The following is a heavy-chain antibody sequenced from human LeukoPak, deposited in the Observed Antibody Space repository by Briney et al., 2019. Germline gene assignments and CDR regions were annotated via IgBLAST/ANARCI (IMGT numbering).Heavy chain of an antibody. V-gene: IGHV3-23*01. CDR2: ISGSGGST. J-gene: IGHJ4*02. CDR3: ARDGNYDMGYFDY. CDR1: GFTFSSYA. Sequence: GGSLRLSCAASGFTFSSYAMSWVRQAPGKGLEWVSAISGSGGSTYYADPVKGRFTISRDNSKNTLYLQMNSLRAEDTAVYYCARDGNYDMGYFDYWGQGTLVTVSS. D-gene: IGHD3-22*01.